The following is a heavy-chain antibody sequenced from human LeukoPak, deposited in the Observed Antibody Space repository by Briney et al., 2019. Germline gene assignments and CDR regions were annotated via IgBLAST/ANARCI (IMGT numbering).Heavy chain of an antibody. D-gene: IGHD6-13*01. V-gene: IGHV1-2*02. J-gene: IGHJ4*02. CDR1: GYTFTDSY. Sequence: ASVKVSCKASGYTFTDSYMHWVRQAPGQGLEWMGWVNSNTGATSYAQNFQGRVTMTRDTSISAAYMELTRLTSDDTAIYYCARGIAPPGDFDYWGQGTLVTVSS. CDR2: VNSNTGAT. CDR3: ARGIAPPGDFDY.